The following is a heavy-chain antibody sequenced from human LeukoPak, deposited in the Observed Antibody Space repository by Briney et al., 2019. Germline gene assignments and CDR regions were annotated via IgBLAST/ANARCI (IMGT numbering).Heavy chain of an antibody. CDR1: GYTFTSYG. J-gene: IGHJ4*02. V-gene: IGHV1-18*01. CDR3: ARYCRSTSCYHPFSY. D-gene: IGHD2-2*01. CDR2: ISADNGNT. Sequence: EASVKVSRKASGYTFTSYGITWVRQAPGQGLEWMGWISADNGNTNYAQKLQGRVTMTTDTSTSTAYMELRSLRSDDTAVYYCARYCRSTSCYHPFSYWGQGTLVTVPS.